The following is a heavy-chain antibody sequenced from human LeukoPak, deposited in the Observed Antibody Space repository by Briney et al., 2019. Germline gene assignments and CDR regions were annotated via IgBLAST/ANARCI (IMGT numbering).Heavy chain of an antibody. Sequence: GGSLRLSCAASGFTFSTSGMDWVRQAPGKGLEWVSSISSSSTYIHYADSVKGRFTISRDSAKNSLHLQMNSLRAEDTAVYFCARERDCGRFSCGAYYFESWGQGTLVTVSS. V-gene: IGHV3-21*01. CDR3: ARERDCGRFSCGAYYFES. D-gene: IGHD2-15*01. J-gene: IGHJ4*02. CDR1: GFTFSTSG. CDR2: ISSSSTYI.